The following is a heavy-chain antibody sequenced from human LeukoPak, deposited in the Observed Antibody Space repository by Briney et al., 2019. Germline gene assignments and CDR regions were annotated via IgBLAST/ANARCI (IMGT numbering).Heavy chain of an antibody. CDR1: GFTFSSYG. V-gene: IGHV3-23*01. CDR3: ARAGSIRFDY. J-gene: IGHJ4*02. CDR2: ISGRDGST. D-gene: IGHD1-26*01. Sequence: PGGSLRLSCAASGFTFSSYGMSWLRQAPGKGLEWVSAISGRDGSTYYADSVKGRFTISRDNSKNTLYLQMNSLRVEDTAVYYCARAGSIRFDYWGQGTLVTVSS.